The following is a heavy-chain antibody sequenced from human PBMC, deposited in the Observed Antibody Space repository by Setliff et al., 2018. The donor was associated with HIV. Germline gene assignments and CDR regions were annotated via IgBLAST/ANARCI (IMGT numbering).Heavy chain of an antibody. Sequence: TLSLTCTSSGDSISGYYWSWIRQPAGKGLEWIGRMHTSGNTNYNPSLKSRVTMSVDTSKNQFSLRLSSVTAADTAVYYCARDQKGYSYGYFDSWGQGTLVTVSS. D-gene: IGHD5-18*01. CDR1: GDSISGYY. V-gene: IGHV4-4*07. CDR2: MHTSGNT. J-gene: IGHJ4*02. CDR3: ARDQKGYSYGYFDS.